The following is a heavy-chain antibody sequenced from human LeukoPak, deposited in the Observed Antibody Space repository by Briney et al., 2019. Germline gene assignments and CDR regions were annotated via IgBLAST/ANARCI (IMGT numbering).Heavy chain of an antibody. CDR1: GGSISSYY. J-gene: IGHJ4*02. Sequence: PSETLSLTCTVSGGSISSYYWSWIRQPPGKGLEWIGYIYYSGSTNYNPSLKSRVTISVDTSKNQFSLKLSSVTAADTAVYYCASSPRRTGTTNFDYWRQGTLVTVSS. CDR2: IYYSGST. CDR3: ASSPRRTGTTNFDY. V-gene: IGHV4-59*01. D-gene: IGHD1-7*01.